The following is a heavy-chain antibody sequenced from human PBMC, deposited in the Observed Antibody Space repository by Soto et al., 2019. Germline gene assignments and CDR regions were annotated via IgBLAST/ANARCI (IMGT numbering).Heavy chain of an antibody. J-gene: IGHJ4*02. CDR2: ISGFGDKT. Sequence: PGGSLRLSCVASGFTFRDHAMSWVRQAPGKGLEWVSGISGFGDKTYYADSVKGRFTISRDNSKNTLYLQMNSLRAEDTALYYCAKDTYGSGDRGMFDSWGQGTLVTVSS. D-gene: IGHD1-26*01. CDR3: AKDTYGSGDRGMFDS. V-gene: IGHV3-23*01. CDR1: GFTFRDHA.